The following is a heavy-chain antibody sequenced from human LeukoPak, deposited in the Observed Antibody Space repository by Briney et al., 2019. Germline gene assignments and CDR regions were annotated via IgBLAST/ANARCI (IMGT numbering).Heavy chain of an antibody. CDR3: ARLLDYYDSSGYYFGLDY. CDR1: GGSFSGYY. CDR2: IYYSGST. Sequence: SETPSLTCAVYGGSFSGYYWGWIRQPPGKGLEWIGSIYYSGSTYYNPSLKSRVTISVDTSKNQFSLKLSSVTAADTAVYYCARLLDYYDSSGYYFGLDYWGQGTLVTVSS. J-gene: IGHJ4*02. D-gene: IGHD3-22*01. V-gene: IGHV4-34*01.